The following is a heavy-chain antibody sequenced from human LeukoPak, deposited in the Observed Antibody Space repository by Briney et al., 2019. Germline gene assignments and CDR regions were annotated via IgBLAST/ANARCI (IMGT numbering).Heavy chain of an antibody. CDR2: IYYSGST. Sequence: SETLSLTCTVSGGSISSSSYYWGWIRQSPGKGLEWIGSIYYSGSTYYNPSLKSRVTISVDTSKNQFSLKLSSVIAADTAVYYCARRGPETSSSPGLFDYWSQGTLVTVSS. D-gene: IGHD6-6*01. CDR1: GGSISSSSYY. J-gene: IGHJ4*02. V-gene: IGHV4-39*01. CDR3: ARRGPETSSSPGLFDY.